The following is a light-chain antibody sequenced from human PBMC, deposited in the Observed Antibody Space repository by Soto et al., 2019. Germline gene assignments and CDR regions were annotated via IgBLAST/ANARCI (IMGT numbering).Light chain of an antibody. J-gene: IGKJ1*01. CDR3: LHYYSFPWT. Sequence: AIEMTQNTSSLSASVTDRVTITCRASQDIKNDLGWYQQKPGKAPELLIYAASSLQSGVPSRFSGSGSGTHFTLTISSLQPEDVATYYCLHYYSFPWTFAQRTKV. V-gene: IGKV1-6*01. CDR2: AAS. CDR1: QDIKND.